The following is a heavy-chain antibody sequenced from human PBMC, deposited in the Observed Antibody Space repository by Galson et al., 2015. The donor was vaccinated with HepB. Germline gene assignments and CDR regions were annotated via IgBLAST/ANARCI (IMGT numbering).Heavy chain of an antibody. CDR2: IRSKTYGGTT. CDR3: AREEDCSGTSCHSV. Sequence: SLRLSCAASGFTLGDYAMSWFRQAPGKGLEWVGFIRSKTYGGTTEHAAAVTGRFTVSRDDSKSIAYLQMSSLRTGNTAVYYCAREEDCSGTSCHSVWGQGALVTVSS. J-gene: IGHJ4*02. V-gene: IGHV3-49*03. D-gene: IGHD2-15*01. CDR1: GFTLGDYA.